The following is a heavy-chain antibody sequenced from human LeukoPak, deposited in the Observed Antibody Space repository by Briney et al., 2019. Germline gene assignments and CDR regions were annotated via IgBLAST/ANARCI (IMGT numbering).Heavy chain of an antibody. CDR2: IYYSGST. D-gene: IGHD3-10*01. J-gene: IGHJ6*03. V-gene: IGHV4-59*01. CDR1: GGSISGYY. Sequence: SETLSLTCTVSGGSISGYYWSWIRQPPGKGLEWIGYIYYSGSTNYNPSLKSRVTISVDTSKNQFSLKLSSVTAADTAVYYCARVEGGYGSGRRENYYYYMDVWGKGTTVTISS. CDR3: ARVEGGYGSGRRENYYYYMDV.